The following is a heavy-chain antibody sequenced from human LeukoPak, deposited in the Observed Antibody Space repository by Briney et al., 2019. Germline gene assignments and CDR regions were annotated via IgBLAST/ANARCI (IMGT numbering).Heavy chain of an antibody. CDR1: GVSTKTYYY. J-gene: IGHJ4*02. CDR3: ATNIPTPTTSPPLGY. Sequence: SETLSLTCTASGVSTKTYYYWSWIRQPPGKGLEWIGYVDYSGRTKYSPSLKSRVTISVDTSKYQFSLELSSVTAADTAVYYCATNIPTPTTSPPLGYWGQGTLVTVSS. D-gene: IGHD1-26*01. V-gene: IGHV4-59*08. CDR2: VDYSGRT.